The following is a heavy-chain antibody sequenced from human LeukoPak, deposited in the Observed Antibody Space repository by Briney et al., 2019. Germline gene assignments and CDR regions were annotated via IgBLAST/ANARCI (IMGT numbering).Heavy chain of an antibody. Sequence: ASVKVSCKASGYTFTSYGISWARQAPGQGLEWMGWISAYNGNTNYAQKLQGRVTMTTDTSTSTAYMELRSLRSDDTAVYYCARDLGYSSSWYVPNFDYWGQGTLVTVSS. V-gene: IGHV1-18*01. CDR1: GYTFTSYG. D-gene: IGHD6-13*01. J-gene: IGHJ4*02. CDR3: ARDLGYSSSWYVPNFDY. CDR2: ISAYNGNT.